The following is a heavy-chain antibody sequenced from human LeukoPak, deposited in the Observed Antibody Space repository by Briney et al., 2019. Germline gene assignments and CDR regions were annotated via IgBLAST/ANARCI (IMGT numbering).Heavy chain of an antibody. CDR3: ARWGVDGSSLYYFDY. Sequence: GASVKVSCKASGYSFTGYYIHWVRQAPGQGLEWMGWINPDGDVTKSAQRFQGRVTMTTDKSINTVFMELSGLTSDDTALYYCARWGVDGSSLYYFDYWGQGTLVTVSS. CDR1: GYSFTGYY. V-gene: IGHV1-2*02. D-gene: IGHD3-16*01. J-gene: IGHJ4*02. CDR2: INPDGDVT.